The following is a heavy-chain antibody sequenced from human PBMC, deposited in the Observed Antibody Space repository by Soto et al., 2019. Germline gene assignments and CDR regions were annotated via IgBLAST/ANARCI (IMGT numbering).Heavy chain of an antibody. CDR1: GYTFSNYH. V-gene: IGHV1-46*03. Sequence: ASVKVSCKASGYTFSNYHMHWVRQAPGQGLEWMAIISLTGDSTVSAQKFQGRLIVTRDTSARTLYMELSSLTPDDTAVYYCTREYFVGCGSYSVWGQGTVVTVSS. CDR3: TREYFVGCGSYSV. D-gene: IGHD3-10*01. J-gene: IGHJ4*02. CDR2: ISLTGDST.